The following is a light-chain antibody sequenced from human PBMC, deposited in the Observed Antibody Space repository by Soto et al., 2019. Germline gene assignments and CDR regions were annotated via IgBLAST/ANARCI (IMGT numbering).Light chain of an antibody. CDR2: VAS. Sequence: DIQMTQSPSSLSASVGDSLTITFRASQYISTYLNWYQQKPGKAPKLLIYVASTLYGGVPSRFSGSGSGTDFALTITSLQAEDFATYYCQQLRMYPSTFGGGTKVDIK. V-gene: IGKV1-39*01. J-gene: IGKJ4*01. CDR3: QQLRMYPST. CDR1: QYISTY.